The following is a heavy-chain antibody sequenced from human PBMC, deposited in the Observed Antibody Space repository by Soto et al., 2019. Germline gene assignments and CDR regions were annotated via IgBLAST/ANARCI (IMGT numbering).Heavy chain of an antibody. Sequence: GGSLRLSCAASGFTFSSYGMHWVRQAPGKGLEWVAVISYDGSNKYYADSVKGRFTISRDNSKNTLYLQMNSLRAEDTAVYYCAKDTRGYLNYYGSGSYYVPSDYWGQGTLVTVSS. CDR1: GFTFSSYG. CDR2: ISYDGSNK. D-gene: IGHD3-10*01. J-gene: IGHJ4*02. V-gene: IGHV3-30*18. CDR3: AKDTRGYLNYYGSGSYYVPSDY.